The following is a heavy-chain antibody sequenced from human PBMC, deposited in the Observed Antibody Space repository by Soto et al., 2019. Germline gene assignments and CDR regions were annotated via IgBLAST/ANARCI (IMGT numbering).Heavy chain of an antibody. V-gene: IGHV3-48*01. CDR2: IGGSGSPA. CDR1: GFAFGTYN. J-gene: IGHJ2*01. Sequence: EVQLVESGGGLIQPGGSLRLSCAASGFAFGTYNMNWVRQAPGKGLEWLSYIGGSGSPAYYADSVKGRFTVSRDNAKNSVYLQMDSLRVEDTAVYYCARSLLLLFWDWYFDLWGRGTVVTVSS. D-gene: IGHD3-10*02. CDR3: ARSLLLLFWDWYFDL.